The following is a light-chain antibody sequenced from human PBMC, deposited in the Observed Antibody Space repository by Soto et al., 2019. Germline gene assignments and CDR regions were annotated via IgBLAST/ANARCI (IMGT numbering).Light chain of an antibody. J-gene: IGLJ3*02. CDR3: TSYTRSNTWV. V-gene: IGLV2-14*01. Sequence: QSALTQPASVSRSPGQSITISCTGTSSDVGAYNYVSWYQQHPGKAPRVMIYEVSNRPSGVSSRFSGSKSGNTASLTISGLQTEDEADYYCTSYTRSNTWVFGGGTKLTVL. CDR2: EVS. CDR1: SSDVGAYNY.